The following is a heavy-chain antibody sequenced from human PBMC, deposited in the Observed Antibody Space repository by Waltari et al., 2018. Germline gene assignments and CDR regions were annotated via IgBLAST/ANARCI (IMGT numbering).Heavy chain of an antibody. J-gene: IGHJ3*01. Sequence: EVQLLQSGAELKEPGTTVRISCKVSGYTFSYYYIHWVQQAPGKGLRWMGLVDPEDGETIYADNFQGRVTISADTSTDTAFMELSSLRSEDTAVFYCATALGDSSSASRPFDFWGQGTMITVSS. CDR1: GYTFSYYY. CDR2: VDPEDGET. CDR3: ATALGDSSSASRPFDF. V-gene: IGHV1-69-2*01. D-gene: IGHD6-19*01.